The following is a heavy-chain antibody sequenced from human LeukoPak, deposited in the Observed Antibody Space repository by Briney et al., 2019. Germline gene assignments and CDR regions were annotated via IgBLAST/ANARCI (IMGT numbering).Heavy chain of an antibody. D-gene: IGHD2-2*01. CDR2: ISYDGSNK. Sequence: PGGSLRLSCAASGFTFSSYAMHWVRQAPGKGLEWVPVISYDGSNKYYADSVKGRFTISRDNSKNTLYLQMNSLRAEDTAVYYCARVVVPAAIDDGMDVWGKGTTVTVSS. CDR1: GFTFSSYA. J-gene: IGHJ6*04. CDR3: ARVVVPAAIDDGMDV. V-gene: IGHV3-30*04.